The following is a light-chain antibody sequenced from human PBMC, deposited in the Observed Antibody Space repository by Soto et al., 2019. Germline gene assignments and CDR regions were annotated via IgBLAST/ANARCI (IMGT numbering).Light chain of an antibody. CDR2: DVS. J-gene: IGLJ1*01. V-gene: IGLV2-14*01. CDR1: SSDVGGDKY. Sequence: QYVLTKPDSVSGSPGQSITISCTGTSSDVGGDKYDSWYQQHPGKAPKLLIYDVSNRPSGVSNRFSGSKSGNTASLTISLLQAEDEADYYCSSYTSSTTYVFGTGTKVTVL. CDR3: SSYTSSTTYV.